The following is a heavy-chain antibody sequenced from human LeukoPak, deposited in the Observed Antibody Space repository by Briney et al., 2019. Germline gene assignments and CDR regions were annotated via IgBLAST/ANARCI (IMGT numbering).Heavy chain of an antibody. V-gene: IGHV3-30*18. CDR1: GYTFSSYG. CDR2: ISYEGSNK. CDR3: AKDPDGYKPLA. D-gene: IGHD5-24*01. Sequence: PGRSLRLSCAASGYTFSSYGMHWVRRAPGKGLEWVAVISYEGSNKYYADSVKGRFPISRDNSKNTLYLQMNSLRAEDTAVYYCAKDPDGYKPLAWGQGTLVTVSS. J-gene: IGHJ5*02.